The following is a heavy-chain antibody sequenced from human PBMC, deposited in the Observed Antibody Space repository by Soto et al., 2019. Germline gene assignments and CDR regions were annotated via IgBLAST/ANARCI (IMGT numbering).Heavy chain of an antibody. J-gene: IGHJ5*02. CDR1: GFTFSSYG. CDR2: ISYDGSNK. D-gene: IGHD3-10*01. Sequence: WGSLRLSCAASGFTFSSYGMHWVRQAPGKGLEWVAVISYDGSNKYYADSVKGRFTISRDNSKNTLYLQMNSLRAEDTAVYYCAKERRVYGSGSRNNWFDPWGQGTLVTVSS. V-gene: IGHV3-30*18. CDR3: AKERRVYGSGSRNNWFDP.